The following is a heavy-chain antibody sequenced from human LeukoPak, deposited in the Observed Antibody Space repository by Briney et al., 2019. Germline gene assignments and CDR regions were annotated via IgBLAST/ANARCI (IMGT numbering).Heavy chain of an antibody. Sequence: SETLSLTCTVSGGSISSYYWSWIRQPPGKGLEWIGYIYYSGSTNYNPSLKSRVTISVDTSKNQFSLKLSSVTAADTAVYYCARDRSRYYYDSGGYWDAFDIWGQGTMVTVSS. D-gene: IGHD3-22*01. J-gene: IGHJ3*02. CDR2: IYYSGST. CDR3: ARDRSRYYYDSGGYWDAFDI. CDR1: GGSISSYY. V-gene: IGHV4-59*01.